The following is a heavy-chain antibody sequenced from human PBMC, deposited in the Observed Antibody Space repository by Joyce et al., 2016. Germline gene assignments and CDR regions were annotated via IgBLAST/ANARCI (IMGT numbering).Heavy chain of an antibody. CDR3: ARDPGVTTMVTNWFDP. V-gene: IGHV4-39*07. CDR1: GGSISSSTYS. J-gene: IGHJ5*02. CDR2: IDYSGST. D-gene: IGHD5-18*01. Sequence: QLQESGPGLVKPSGTLSLTCIVFGGSISSSTYSWGWIRQPPGKGLEWIGSIDYSGSTYYNPSLKSRVTISVDKSKKQFSLQLTSVTAADTAVYYCARDPGVTTMVTNWFDPWGQGTLVTVSS.